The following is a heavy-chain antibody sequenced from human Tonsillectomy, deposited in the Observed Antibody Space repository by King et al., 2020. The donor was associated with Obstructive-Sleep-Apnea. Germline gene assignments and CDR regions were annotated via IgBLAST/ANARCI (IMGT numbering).Heavy chain of an antibody. CDR1: GFSLTTNGVG. CDR2: IYWDDDR. J-gene: IGHJ4*02. V-gene: IGHV2-5*02. CDR3: AHIWSAYDY. D-gene: IGHD3-3*01. Sequence: TLKESGPTLVKPTQTLTLTCTFSGFSLTTNGVGVGWIRQPPGKALEWLALIYWDDDRRYSPSLKNRLTITKDTSKNQVVLTMTNMDPVETATYYCAHIWSAYDYWGQGTLVTVSS.